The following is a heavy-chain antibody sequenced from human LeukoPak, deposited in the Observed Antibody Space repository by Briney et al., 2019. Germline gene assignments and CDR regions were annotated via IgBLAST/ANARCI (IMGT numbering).Heavy chain of an antibody. Sequence: SETLSLTCTVSGGSISSSSYYWSWIRQPPGKGLEWIGYIYYSGSTNYNPSLKSRVTISVDTSKNQFSLKLSSVTAADTAVYYCAGGGSGYDNYWGQGTLVTVSS. CDR1: GGSISSSSYY. D-gene: IGHD5-12*01. V-gene: IGHV4-61*01. J-gene: IGHJ4*02. CDR3: AGGGSGYDNY. CDR2: IYYSGST.